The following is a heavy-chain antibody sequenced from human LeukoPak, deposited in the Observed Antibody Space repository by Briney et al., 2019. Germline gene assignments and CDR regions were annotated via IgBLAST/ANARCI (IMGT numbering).Heavy chain of an antibody. V-gene: IGHV4-34*01. D-gene: IGHD1-26*01. CDR1: GGSFSGYY. CDR2: INHSGST. CDR3: ARGGYSGSYPTIYYFDY. Sequence: SETLSLTCAVYGGSFSGYYWSWIRQPPGKGLEWIGEINHSGSTNYNPSLKSRVTISVDTSKNLFSLKLSSVTAADTAVYYCARGGYSGSYPTIYYFDYWGQGTLVTVSS. J-gene: IGHJ4*02.